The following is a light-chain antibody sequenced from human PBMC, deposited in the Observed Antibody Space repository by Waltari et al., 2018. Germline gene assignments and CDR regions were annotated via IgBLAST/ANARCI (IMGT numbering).Light chain of an antibody. CDR3: QTWVTNSEVV. CDR2: QDD. J-gene: IGLJ3*02. Sequence: SYDLTQPHSVSVSPGQTASLTCSGDELSEKYACWYQQKPGQSPVLVMFQDDRRPSGIPERFSGSNSGNTATLTISGTQAMDEADYYCQTWVTNSEVVFGGGTKLTVL. V-gene: IGLV3-1*01. CDR1: ELSEKY.